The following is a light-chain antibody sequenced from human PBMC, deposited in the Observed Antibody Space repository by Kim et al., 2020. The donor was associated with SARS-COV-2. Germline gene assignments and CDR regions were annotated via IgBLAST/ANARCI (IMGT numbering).Light chain of an antibody. Sequence: SVGDSFTITCRASHSISSWLAWYQQKPGNAPKVLIYDASSLKSGVPSRFSGSGSGTEFSLTISSLQPDDFATYYCQQYNSDSSVTFGGGTKVDIK. CDR1: HSISSW. J-gene: IGKJ4*01. V-gene: IGKV1-5*01. CDR2: DAS. CDR3: QQYNSDSSVT.